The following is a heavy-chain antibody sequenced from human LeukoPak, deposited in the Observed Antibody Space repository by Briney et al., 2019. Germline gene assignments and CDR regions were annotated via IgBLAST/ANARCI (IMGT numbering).Heavy chain of an antibody. CDR1: GFTFSIYV. CDR2: ISHSGDKT. D-gene: IGHD3-16*01. CDR3: AREGVGGDYVWLTSDY. V-gene: IGHV3-23*01. J-gene: IGHJ4*02. Sequence: PGGSLRLSCAASGFTFSIYVMSWVRQAPGKGLEWVSSISHSGDKTHYADSVKGRITISRDNAKNSLYLQMNSLRAEDTAVYYCAREGVGGDYVWLTSDYWGQGTLVTVSS.